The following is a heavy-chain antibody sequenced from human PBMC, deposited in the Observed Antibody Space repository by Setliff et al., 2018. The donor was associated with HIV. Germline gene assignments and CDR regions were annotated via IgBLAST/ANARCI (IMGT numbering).Heavy chain of an antibody. D-gene: IGHD3-16*02. CDR2: IHPNRGGT. V-gene: IGHV1-2*02. Sequence: ASVKVSCKASGYTFSDYFIHWVRQAPGQGLEWMGWIHPNRGGTNYAQKFQGRVTMTRDTSITTAYMELSRLRSEDTAVYYCARVQTVIPPSFDHWGQGTLVTVS. J-gene: IGHJ4*02. CDR3: ARVQTVIPPSFDH. CDR1: GYTFSDYF.